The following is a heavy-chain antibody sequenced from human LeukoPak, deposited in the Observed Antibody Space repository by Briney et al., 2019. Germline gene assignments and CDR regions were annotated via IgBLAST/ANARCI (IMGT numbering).Heavy chain of an antibody. CDR3: VKVIGEAYCGGDCYSRVPPAGMGAFDI. J-gene: IGHJ3*02. CDR1: GFTFSSYG. V-gene: IGHV3-30*18. CDR2: ISYDGSNK. D-gene: IGHD2-21*02. Sequence: PGGSLRLSCAASGFTFSSYGMHWVRQAPGKGLEWVAVISYDGSNKYYADSVKGRFTISRDNSKNTLYLQMNSLRAEDTAVYYCVKVIGEAYCGGDCYSRVPPAGMGAFDIWGQGTMVTVSS.